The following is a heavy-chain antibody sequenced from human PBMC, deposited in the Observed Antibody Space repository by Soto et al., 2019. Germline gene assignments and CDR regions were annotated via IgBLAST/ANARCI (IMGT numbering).Heavy chain of an antibody. J-gene: IGHJ3*02. CDR2: IYYSGST. V-gene: IGHV4-31*03. CDR1: GCSISSGGYY. CDR3: ARAHDYGGRNDAFDI. D-gene: IGHD4-17*01. Sequence: SETLSLTCTVSGCSISSGGYYWSWIRQHPGKGLERIGYIYYSGSTYYNPSLKSRVTISVDTSKNQFSLKLSSVTAVDTAVYYCARAHDYGGRNDAFDIWGQGTMVT.